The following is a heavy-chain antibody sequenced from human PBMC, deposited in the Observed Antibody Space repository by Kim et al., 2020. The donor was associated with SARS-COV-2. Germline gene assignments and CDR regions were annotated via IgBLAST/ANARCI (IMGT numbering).Heavy chain of an antibody. D-gene: IGHD6-13*01. CDR1: GFTFDDYA. J-gene: IGHJ4*02. CDR3: APLQIAAAGD. CDR2: ISWNSGSI. V-gene: IGHV3-9*01. Sequence: GGSLRLSCAASGFTFDDYAMHWVRQAPGKGLEWVSGISWNSGSIGYADSVKGRFTISRDNAKNSLYLQMNSLRAEDTALYYCAPLQIAAAGDWGQGTLVTVSS.